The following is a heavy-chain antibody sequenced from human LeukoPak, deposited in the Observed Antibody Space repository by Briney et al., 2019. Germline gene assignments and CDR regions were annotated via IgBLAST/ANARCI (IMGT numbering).Heavy chain of an antibody. CDR2: IIPIFGTA. J-gene: IGHJ4*02. Sequence: ASVKVSCKASGGTFISYAISWVRQAPGQGLEWMGGIIPIFGTANYAQKFQGRVTITADESTSTAYMELSSLRSEDTAVYYCARGSVVVVAATDVGFDYWGQGTLVTVSS. CDR1: GGTFISYA. V-gene: IGHV1-69*13. CDR3: ARGSVVVVAATDVGFDY. D-gene: IGHD2-15*01.